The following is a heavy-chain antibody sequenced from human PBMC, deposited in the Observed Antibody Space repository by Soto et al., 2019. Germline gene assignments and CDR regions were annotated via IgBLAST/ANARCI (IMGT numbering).Heavy chain of an antibody. D-gene: IGHD4-17*01. V-gene: IGHV3-21*06. CDR3: ARRAVTTYHFFDY. CDR1: GFTFSSFD. Sequence: GGSLRLSCATSGFTFSSFDMDWVRQAPGKGLEWVSSIHRASTYIYYADSVRGRFTISRDNAKSSLYLQMNSLTVEDTAVYYCARRAVTTYHFFDYWGQGALVTGS. J-gene: IGHJ4*02. CDR2: IHRASTYI.